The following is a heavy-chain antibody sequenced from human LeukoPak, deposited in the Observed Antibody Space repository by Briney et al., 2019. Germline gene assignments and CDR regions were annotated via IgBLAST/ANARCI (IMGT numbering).Heavy chain of an antibody. CDR1: GGSISSGDYY. V-gene: IGHV4-30-4*01. D-gene: IGHD5-18*01. Sequence: SQTLSLTCTVSGGSISSGDYYWSWIRQPPGKGLEWIGYIYYSGSTYYNPSLKSRVTISVDTSKNQFSLKLSSVTAADTAVYYCARMEQVATAMDPSLAFDYWGQGTLVTVSS. J-gene: IGHJ4*02. CDR3: ARMEQVATAMDPSLAFDY. CDR2: IYYSGST.